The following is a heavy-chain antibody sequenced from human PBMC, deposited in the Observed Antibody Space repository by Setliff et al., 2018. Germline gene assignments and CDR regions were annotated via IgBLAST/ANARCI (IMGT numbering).Heavy chain of an antibody. Sequence: GESLKISCAASGFTFDDYTMHWVRQAPGKGLEWVSLISWDGGSTYYADSVKGRFTISRDNSKNSLYLQMNSLRTEDTALYYCAKDGGGYTAVVTGFDYWGQGTLVTVSS. CDR2: ISWDGGST. D-gene: IGHD5-18*01. V-gene: IGHV3-43*01. CDR3: AKDGGGYTAVVTGFDY. CDR1: GFTFDDYT. J-gene: IGHJ4*02.